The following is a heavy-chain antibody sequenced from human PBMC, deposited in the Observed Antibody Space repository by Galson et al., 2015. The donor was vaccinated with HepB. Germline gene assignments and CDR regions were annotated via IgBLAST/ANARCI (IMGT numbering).Heavy chain of an antibody. V-gene: IGHV1-46*01. J-gene: IGHJ6*02. CDR1: GYTFTNYY. D-gene: IGHD2-2*01. CDR2: INPNSGST. CDR3: AREVVPAAYYGMDV. Sequence: SVKVSCKASGYTFTNYYMHWVRQAPGQGLEWMGIINPNSGSTSYAQKFQGRVTMTRDTSTSTLYMELSSLRSEDTAVYYCAREVVPAAYYGMDVWGQGTRVTVSS.